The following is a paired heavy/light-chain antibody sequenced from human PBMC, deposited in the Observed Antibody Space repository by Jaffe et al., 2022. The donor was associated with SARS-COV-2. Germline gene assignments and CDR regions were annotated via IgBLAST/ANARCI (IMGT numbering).Light chain of an antibody. V-gene: IGKV3-20*01. CDR3: QQYGTSPPYT. CDR2: GAS. J-gene: IGKJ2*01. CDR1: QSVSSSY. Sequence: EVVLTQSPGTLSLSPGERATLSCRASQSVSSSYLAWYQQKPGQAPRLLIYGASSRTTGIPDRFSGSGSGTDFTLTISRLEPEDFAVYYCQQYGTSPPYTFGQGTKLEIK.
Heavy chain of an antibody. V-gene: IGHV1-46*04. CDR1: GYSFTIYY. J-gene: IGHJ4*02. D-gene: IGHD3-9*01. CDR3: ARYNDILTGYHP. Sequence: QVQLVQSGAEVKEPGASVKVSCKASGYSFTIYYMHWVRQAPGQGLEWMGMINPTGGSTTYAQKLQGRVTMTRDTSTNTVYMELSSLRFEDTAVYYCARYNDILTGYHPWGQGTLVTVSS. CDR2: INPTGGST.